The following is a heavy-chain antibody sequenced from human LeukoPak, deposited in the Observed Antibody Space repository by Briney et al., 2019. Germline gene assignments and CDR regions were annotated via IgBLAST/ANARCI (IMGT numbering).Heavy chain of an antibody. CDR1: GGSFSGYY. D-gene: IGHD2-2*01. Sequence: PSETLSLTCAVYGGSFSGYYWSWIRQPPGKGLEWIGEINHSGSTNYNPSLKSRVTISVDTSKNQFSLELSSVTAADTAVYYCARGRYCSSTSCYSRWFDPWGQGTLVTVSS. CDR2: INHSGST. CDR3: ARGRYCSSTSCYSRWFDP. J-gene: IGHJ5*02. V-gene: IGHV4-34*01.